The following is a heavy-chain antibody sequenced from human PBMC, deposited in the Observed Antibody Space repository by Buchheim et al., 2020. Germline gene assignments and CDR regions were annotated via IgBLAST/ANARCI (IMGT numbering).Heavy chain of an antibody. CDR2: ISGSGGST. D-gene: IGHD3-22*01. CDR3: AKDLGYYDSSGYYLDGFDY. Sequence: VQLVESGGGLVKPGGSLRLSCAASGFNSSDYYMSWIRQAPGKGLEWVSAISGSGGSTYYADSVKGRFTISRDNSKNTLYMQMNSLRAEDTAVYYCAKDLGYYDSSGYYLDGFDYWGQGTL. J-gene: IGHJ4*02. CDR1: GFNSSDYY. V-gene: IGHV3-23*04.